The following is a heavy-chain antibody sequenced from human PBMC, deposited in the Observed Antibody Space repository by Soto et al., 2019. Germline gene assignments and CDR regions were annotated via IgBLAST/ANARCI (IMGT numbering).Heavy chain of an antibody. V-gene: IGHV1-2*02. CDR3: ARAYDFWSGYFLDV. D-gene: IGHD3-3*01. J-gene: IGHJ6*02. CDR1: GGTFSSYA. CDR2: INPNSGGT. Sequence: ASVKVSCKASGGTFSSYAISWVRQAPGQGLEWMGWINPNSGGTNYAQKFQGRVTMTRDTSISTAYMELSRLRSDDTAVYYCARAYDFWSGYFLDVWGQGTTVTVSS.